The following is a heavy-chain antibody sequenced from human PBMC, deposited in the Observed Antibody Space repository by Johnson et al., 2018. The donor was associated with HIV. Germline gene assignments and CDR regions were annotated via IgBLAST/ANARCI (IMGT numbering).Heavy chain of an antibody. J-gene: IGHJ3*02. CDR3: ARGDFWIGYPDAFDI. Sequence: QVQLVESGGGVVQPGGSLRLSCAASGFTFSSYGMHWVRQAPGKGLEWVAVISYDGSNKYYADSVKGRFTISRDHSENTLYLQMNSLRPEDTAVYYCARGDFWIGYPDAFDIWGQGTMVTVSS. D-gene: IGHD3-3*01. CDR1: GFTFSSYG. V-gene: IGHV3-30*03. CDR2: ISYDGSNK.